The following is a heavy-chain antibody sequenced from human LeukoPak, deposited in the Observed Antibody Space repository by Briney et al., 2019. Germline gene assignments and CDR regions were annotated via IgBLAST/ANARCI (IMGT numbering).Heavy chain of an antibody. CDR3: ARVTREAARYWYFDL. D-gene: IGHD6-6*01. CDR2: IYSSGST. CDR1: GDSISSGGYS. J-gene: IGHJ2*01. Sequence: SETLSLTCAVSGDSISSGGYSWNWIRQPPGEGLEWIGFIYSSGSTYYNPSLKSRVTISVDTSKNQFSLKVASVTAADTAVYYCARVTREAARYWYFDLWGRGTLVTVSS. V-gene: IGHV4-30-4*07.